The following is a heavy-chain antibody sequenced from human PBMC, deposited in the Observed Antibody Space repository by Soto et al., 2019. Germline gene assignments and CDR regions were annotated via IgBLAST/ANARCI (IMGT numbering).Heavy chain of an antibody. CDR3: ARDPYSSSWQSHLHDYSFDF. CDR1: GYTFTSYG. V-gene: IGHV1-18*01. D-gene: IGHD6-13*01. J-gene: IGHJ4*02. CDR2: ISAYKGNT. Sequence: QVQLVQSGTEVKKPGASVKVSCKASGYTFTSYGITWVRQAPGQGLEWMGWISAYKGNTNYAQKLQGRVTMTTDTSTSTAYMELRSLRSDDTAVYYCARDPYSSSWQSHLHDYSFDFWGQGTLVTVSS.